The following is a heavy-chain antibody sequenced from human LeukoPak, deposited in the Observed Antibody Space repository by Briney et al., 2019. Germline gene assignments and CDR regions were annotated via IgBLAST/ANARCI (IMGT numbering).Heavy chain of an antibody. Sequence: GGSLRLSCAASGITFSSYGMSWVRQAPGKGLEWVSSISSTGSTTYYADSVKGRFTISRDNSKNTLYLQMNSLRAEDTAIYYCAKNGDRGAYCTGGTCYSYFYYYMDVWGKGTTVTI. V-gene: IGHV3-23*01. D-gene: IGHD2-15*01. J-gene: IGHJ6*03. CDR1: GITFSSYG. CDR3: AKNGDRGAYCTGGTCYSYFYYYMDV. CDR2: ISSTGSTT.